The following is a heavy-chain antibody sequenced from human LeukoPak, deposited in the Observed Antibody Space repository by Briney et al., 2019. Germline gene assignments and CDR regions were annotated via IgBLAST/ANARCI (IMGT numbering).Heavy chain of an antibody. J-gene: IGHJ5*02. CDR2: INPNSGGT. D-gene: IGHD6-13*01. CDR3: ARGSSWYWLDP. V-gene: IGHV1-2*02. CDR1: GYKFTDYY. Sequence: ASVKVSCKASGYKFTDYYMHWVRQAPGQGLEWMGWINPNSGGTKFAQKFQGRVTMTRDTSISTAYMELSRLRSDDTAVYYCARGSSWYWLDPWGQGTLVTVSS.